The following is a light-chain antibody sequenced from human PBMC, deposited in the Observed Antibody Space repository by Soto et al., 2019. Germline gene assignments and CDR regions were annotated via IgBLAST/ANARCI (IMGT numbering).Light chain of an antibody. J-gene: IGKJ2*01. CDR2: AAS. Sequence: DIQMTQYPSTLSASVGDRVTITCRASENINTWLAWYQQRPGKAPKLLISAASSLESGVPSRFSGSGSGTEFTLTISSLQPDDSAAYYCQQYSGSSMYTFGQGTKLAIK. CDR1: ENINTW. V-gene: IGKV1-5*01. CDR3: QQYSGSSMYT.